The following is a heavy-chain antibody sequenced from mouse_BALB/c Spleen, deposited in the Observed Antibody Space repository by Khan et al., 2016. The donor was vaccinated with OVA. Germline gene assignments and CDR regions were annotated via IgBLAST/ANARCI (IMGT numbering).Heavy chain of an antibody. D-gene: IGHD2-14*01. CDR2: IIPSNDYT. CDR3: AREGAYYRSDGWFAY. Sequence: QMQLEESGAELARPGASVKMSCKASGYTFTTYTIHWVKQRPGRGLEWIGYIIPSNDYTNYNQKFKDRATLTADKSSSTAYMQLSSLTSEDSAVYYCAREGAYYRSDGWFAYWGQGTLVTVSA. CDR1: GYTFTTYT. J-gene: IGHJ3*01. V-gene: IGHV1-4*01.